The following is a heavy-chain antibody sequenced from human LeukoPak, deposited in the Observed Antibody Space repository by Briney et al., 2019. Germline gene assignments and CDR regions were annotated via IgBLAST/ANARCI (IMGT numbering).Heavy chain of an antibody. J-gene: IGHJ4*02. CDR3: AKDWSKLTIYALFDY. Sequence: GGSLRLSCAASGFTFSSYWMSWVRQAPGKGLEWVSGISGSGGSTYYADSVKGRFTISRDNSKNTLYLQMNSLRAEDTAVYFCAKDWSKLTIYALFDYWGQGTLVTVSS. V-gene: IGHV3-23*01. CDR1: GFTFSSYW. D-gene: IGHD3-9*01. CDR2: ISGSGGST.